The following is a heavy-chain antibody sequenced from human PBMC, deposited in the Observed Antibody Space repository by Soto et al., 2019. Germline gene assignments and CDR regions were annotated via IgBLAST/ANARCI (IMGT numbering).Heavy chain of an antibody. V-gene: IGHV1-2*04. CDR3: ATEGDILTGYSY. D-gene: IGHD3-9*01. CDR2: INPNSGGT. Sequence: ASVKVSCKASGYTFTGYYMHWVRQAPGQGLEWMGWINPNSGGTNYAQKFQGWVTMTRDTSISTAYMELSRLRSDDTAVYYCATEGDILTGYSYWGQGTLVTVSS. CDR1: GYTFTGYY. J-gene: IGHJ4*02.